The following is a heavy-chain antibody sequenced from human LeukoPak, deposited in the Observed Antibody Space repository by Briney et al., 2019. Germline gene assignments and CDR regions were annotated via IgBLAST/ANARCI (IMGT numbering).Heavy chain of an antibody. CDR2: INPKSGAA. J-gene: IGHJ4*02. CDR3: ARGAEAETSPLDF. Sequence: ASVKVSCKASGYIFSDYYMHWVRQAPGQVLEWLGWINPKSGAADYAQQFRGRVTMTRDTSINTDYMEMKRVTSDDTAVYYCARGAEAETSPLDFWGQGTLVIVS. CDR1: GYIFSDYY. V-gene: IGHV1-2*02. D-gene: IGHD6-13*01.